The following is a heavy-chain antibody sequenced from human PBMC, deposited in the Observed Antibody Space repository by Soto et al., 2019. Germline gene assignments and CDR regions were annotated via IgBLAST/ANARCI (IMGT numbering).Heavy chain of an antibody. CDR3: ARGGIAAYREPIDY. Sequence: GASVEVSCKASGYTFTGYDMHWVRQAPGQGLEWMGWINPNSGGTNYAQKFQGWVTMTRDTSISTAYMELSRLRSDDTAVYYCARGGIAAYREPIDYWGQGTLVTVSS. J-gene: IGHJ4*02. CDR2: INPNSGGT. CDR1: GYTFTGYD. D-gene: IGHD6-13*01. V-gene: IGHV1-2*04.